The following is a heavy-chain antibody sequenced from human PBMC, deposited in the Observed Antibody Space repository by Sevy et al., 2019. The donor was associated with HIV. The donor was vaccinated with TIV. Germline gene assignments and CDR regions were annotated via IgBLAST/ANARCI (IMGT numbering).Heavy chain of an antibody. CDR3: ARMVSGGLRWELIKENAFDI. Sequence: GGSLRLSCEASGFAFRDSAIHWVRQSPGKGLEWVALISHGGSYEYYVDSVKGRFTVSSDRSKNIRYLQMDSLRAEGTAVYYCARMVSGGLRWELIKENAFDIWGQGTAVTVSS. V-gene: IGHV3-30-3*01. J-gene: IGHJ3*02. D-gene: IGHD4-17*01. CDR1: GFAFRDSA. CDR2: ISHGGSYE.